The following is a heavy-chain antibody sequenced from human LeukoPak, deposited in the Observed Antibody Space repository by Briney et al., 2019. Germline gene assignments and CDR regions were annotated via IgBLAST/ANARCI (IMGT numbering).Heavy chain of an antibody. CDR3: ARGPYSNYVGGVDY. CDR1: GFTFNSYV. Sequence: SGGSLRLSCEVSGFTFNSYVMSWVRRAPGRGLEWVSSIDSSSNYIYYPDSVKGRFTISRDNAKNSLYLQMNSLRAEDTAVYYCARGPYSNYVGGVDYWGQGTLVTVSS. V-gene: IGHV3-21*01. J-gene: IGHJ4*02. D-gene: IGHD4-11*01. CDR2: IDSSSNYI.